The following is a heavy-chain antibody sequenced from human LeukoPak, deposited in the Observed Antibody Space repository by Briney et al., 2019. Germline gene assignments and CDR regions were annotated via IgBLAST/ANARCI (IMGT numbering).Heavy chain of an antibody. V-gene: IGHV3-23*01. J-gene: IGHJ4*02. CDR3: AKGGGYCSSTSCLLYHDH. Sequence: GGSLRLSCAASGFTFSSYAMSWVRQAPWKGLEWVSAISGSGGSTYYADSVKGRFTISRDNSKNTLYLQMNSLRAEDTAVYYCAKGGGYCSSTSCLLYHDHWGQGTLVTVSS. D-gene: IGHD2-2*01. CDR1: GFTFSSYA. CDR2: ISGSGGST.